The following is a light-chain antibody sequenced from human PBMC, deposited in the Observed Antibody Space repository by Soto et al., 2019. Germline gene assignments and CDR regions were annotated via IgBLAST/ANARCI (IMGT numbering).Light chain of an antibody. CDR3: QQYKYLPLT. V-gene: IGKV1-33*01. CDR1: QDITNS. CDR2: DAS. J-gene: IGKJ4*01. Sequence: DIPMTQSPSSLSASVGDRVTITCQASQDITNSLNWYQHKPGKAPKLLIYDASNLETGVPSRFSGSQSGTDFTFTISSLQPEDVATYYCQQYKYLPLTFGGGTKVEIK.